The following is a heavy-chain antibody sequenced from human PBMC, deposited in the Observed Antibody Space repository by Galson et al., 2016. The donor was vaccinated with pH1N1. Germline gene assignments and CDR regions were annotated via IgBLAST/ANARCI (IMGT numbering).Heavy chain of an antibody. D-gene: IGHD5-18*01. J-gene: IGHJ4*02. CDR1: GFTFDDYA. CDR2: ISWNSGSI. V-gene: IGHV3-9*01. Sequence: SLRLSCAASGFTFDDYAMYWVRQAPGKGLEWVSGISWNSGSIGYADSVKGRFTISRDNAKNSLYLQMNSLRAEGTALYYCAKVDGYSYGPFDYWGQGTLVTVSS. CDR3: AKVDGYSYGPFDY.